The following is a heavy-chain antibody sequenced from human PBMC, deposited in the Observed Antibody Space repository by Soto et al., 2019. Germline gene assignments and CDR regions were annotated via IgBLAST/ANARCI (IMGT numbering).Heavy chain of an antibody. CDR1: GFTFSSYS. D-gene: IGHD6-13*01. CDR2: ISSSSSTI. CDR3: AREWXSSSPAVGSIKSRGVDYYYGMDV. V-gene: IGHV3-48*02. J-gene: IGHJ6*02. Sequence: GGSLRLSCAASGFTFSSYSMNWVRQAPGKGLEWVSYISSSSSTIYYADSVKGRFTISRDNARNSLYRXMXXLRDADXXXXXCAREWXSSSPAVGSIKSRGVDYYYGMDVWGQGTTVTVSS.